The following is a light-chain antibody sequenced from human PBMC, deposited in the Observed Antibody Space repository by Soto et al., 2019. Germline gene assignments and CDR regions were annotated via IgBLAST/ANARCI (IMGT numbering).Light chain of an antibody. CDR2: DVS. CDR1: SSDVGGYNY. Sequence: QSALTQPRSVSGSPGQSVTISCTGTSSDVGGYNYVSWYQQHPGKAPKLMIYDVSKRPSGVPDRFSGSKSGNTASLTISGLQAEDEADYYCCSYAGSYTHYVFGPGTKLTV. V-gene: IGLV2-11*01. J-gene: IGLJ1*01. CDR3: CSYAGSYTHYV.